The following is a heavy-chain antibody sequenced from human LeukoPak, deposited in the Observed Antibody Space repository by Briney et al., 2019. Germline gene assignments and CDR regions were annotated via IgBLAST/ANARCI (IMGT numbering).Heavy chain of an antibody. D-gene: IGHD5-24*01. J-gene: IGHJ4*02. V-gene: IGHV3-23*01. CDR1: GFTFSSYG. CDR3: AKSTPSRDGYNYDY. CDR2: ISGSGGST. Sequence: GGSLRLSCAASGFTFSSYGMSWVRQAPGKGLEWVSAISGSGGSTYYADSVKGRFTISRDNSKNTLYLQTNSLRAEDTAVYYCAKSTPSRDGYNYDYWGQGTLVTVSS.